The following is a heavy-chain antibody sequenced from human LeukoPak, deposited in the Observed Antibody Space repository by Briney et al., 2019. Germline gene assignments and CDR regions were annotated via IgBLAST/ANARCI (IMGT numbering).Heavy chain of an antibody. D-gene: IGHD2-8*02. CDR2: IRGSSTDI. Sequence: GGSLRLSCEASGFIFSDYSMNWVRQAPGKGLEWIAYIRGSSTDITYADSVKGRFSIYRDDAKNSLYLQMGSLRAEDTAVYYCMRDHYWAFDHWGQGILVTVSS. V-gene: IGHV3-48*01. CDR3: MRDHYWAFDH. J-gene: IGHJ4*02. CDR1: GFIFSDYS.